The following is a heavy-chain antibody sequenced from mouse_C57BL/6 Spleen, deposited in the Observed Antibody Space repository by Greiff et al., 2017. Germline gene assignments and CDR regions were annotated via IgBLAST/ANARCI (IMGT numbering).Heavy chain of an antibody. CDR3: ARRVYDGYYVDY. D-gene: IGHD2-3*01. Sequence: VQLVESGAELVKPGASVKISCKASGYAFSSYWMNWVKQRPGKGLEWIGQIYPGDGDTNYNGKFKGKATLTADKSSSTAYMQLSSLTSEDSAVYFCARRVYDGYYVDYWGQGTTLTVSS. CDR2: IYPGDGDT. CDR1: GYAFSSYW. V-gene: IGHV1-80*01. J-gene: IGHJ2*01.